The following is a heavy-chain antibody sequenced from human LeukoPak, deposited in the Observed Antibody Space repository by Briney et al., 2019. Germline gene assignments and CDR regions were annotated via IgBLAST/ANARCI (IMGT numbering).Heavy chain of an antibody. CDR3: ARVKVALSYCSSTSCYHYYYYYMDV. Sequence: PGGSLRLSCAASGFTFSSYWMHWVRQAPGKGLVWVSRINSDGSSTSYADSVKGRFTISRDNAKNTLYLQMNSLRAEDTAVYYCARVKVALSYCSSTSCYHYYYYYMDVWGKGTTVTISS. CDR2: INSDGSST. V-gene: IGHV3-74*01. J-gene: IGHJ6*03. D-gene: IGHD2-2*01. CDR1: GFTFSSYW.